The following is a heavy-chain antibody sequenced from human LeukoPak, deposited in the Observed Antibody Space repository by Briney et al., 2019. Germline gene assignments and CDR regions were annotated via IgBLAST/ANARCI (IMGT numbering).Heavy chain of an antibody. Sequence: GGSLRLSCAASGFTFSSYSMNWVRQAPGKGLEWVSYISSSSSTIYYADSVKGRFTISRDNAKNSLYLQMNSLRDEDTAVYYCARVRSIAARVSKGGYYFDYWGQGTLVAVSS. CDR2: ISSSSSTI. J-gene: IGHJ4*02. CDR3: ARVRSIAARVSKGGYYFDY. CDR1: GFTFSSYS. D-gene: IGHD6-6*01. V-gene: IGHV3-48*02.